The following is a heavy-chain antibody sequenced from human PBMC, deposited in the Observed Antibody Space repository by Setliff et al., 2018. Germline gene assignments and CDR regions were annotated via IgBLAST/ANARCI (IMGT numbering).Heavy chain of an antibody. J-gene: IGHJ6*02. CDR2: INTNTGNP. CDR1: GYTFTSYA. D-gene: IGHD3-9*01. Sequence: ASVKVSCKASGYTFTSYAMNWVRQAPGQGLEWMGWINTNTGNPTYTQGFTGRFVFSLDTSVSTAYLQISSLKAEDTAVYYCARGQDDIWYLGLYYYGMDVWGQGTTVTVSS. CDR3: ARGQDDIWYLGLYYYGMDV. V-gene: IGHV7-4-1*02.